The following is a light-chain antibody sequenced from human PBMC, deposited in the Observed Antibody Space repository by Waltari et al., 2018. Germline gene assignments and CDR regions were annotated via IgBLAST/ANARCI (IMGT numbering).Light chain of an antibody. CDR3: SLYTSIKTPYVV. CDR1: TSDVGRYNY. V-gene: IGLV2-14*01. CDR2: EFT. J-gene: IGLJ2*01. Sequence: QSALTQPASVSGSPGQSITISCTRTTSDVGRYNYVSWYQCHPGKAPELIIYEFTNRPSGVSDRFSGSKSGNTASLSISGLQPEDEADYYCSLYTSIKTPYVVFGGGTKVTVL.